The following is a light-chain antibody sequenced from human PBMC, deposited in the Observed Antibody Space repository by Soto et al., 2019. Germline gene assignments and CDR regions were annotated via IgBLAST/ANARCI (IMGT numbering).Light chain of an antibody. CDR1: QILTSNF. CDR2: GAS. CDR3: QQYDSSPLT. V-gene: IGKV3-20*01. J-gene: IGKJ4*01. Sequence: EIVLTQSPGTLSLSPGERATLSCRASQILTSNFLAWYQQKPGQAPRLLIYGASSRATGIPDRFSGSGSGTDFTLTISRLEPEDFAVYYCQQYDSSPLTFGGGTKVEIK.